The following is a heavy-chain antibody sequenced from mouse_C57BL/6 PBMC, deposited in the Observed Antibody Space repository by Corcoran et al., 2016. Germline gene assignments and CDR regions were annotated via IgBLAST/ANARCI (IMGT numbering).Heavy chain of an antibody. CDR1: GYTFTSYG. CDR2: IYPRSGNT. V-gene: IGHV1-81*01. D-gene: IGHD2-10*01. CDR3: ARTYYEYFDV. Sequence: QVQLQQSGAELARPGASVKLSCKASGYTFTSYGISWVKQRTGQGLEWIGEIYPRSGNTYYNEKFKGKATLTADKSSSTAYMELRSLTSEDSAVYFCARTYYEYFDVWGTGTTVTVSS. J-gene: IGHJ1*03.